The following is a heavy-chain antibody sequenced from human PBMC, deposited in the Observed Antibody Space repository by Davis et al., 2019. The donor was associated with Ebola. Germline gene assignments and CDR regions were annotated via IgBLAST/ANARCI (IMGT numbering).Heavy chain of an antibody. J-gene: IGHJ2*01. CDR3: ARLDSTGYYYLSRYFDL. CDR2: IYPGDSDA. D-gene: IGHD3-22*01. V-gene: IGHV5-51*01. Sequence: GESLKISCKGSGYKFTKFWIGWVRQMPGKGLEWMGIIYPGDSDARYSPSFQGQVTISADTSISTAYLQWSSLKASDTAMYYCARLDSTGYYYLSRYFDLWGRGTLVTVSS. CDR1: GYKFTKFW.